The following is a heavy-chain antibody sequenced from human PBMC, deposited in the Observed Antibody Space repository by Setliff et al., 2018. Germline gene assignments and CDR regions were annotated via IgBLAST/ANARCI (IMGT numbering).Heavy chain of an antibody. CDR1: GFTFSSSS. CDR2: INGGGTAT. Sequence: GGSLRLSCAASGFTFSSSSMTWVRQAPGKGLEWVSAINGGGTATYYADSVKGRFTISRDNSKNTLYLQMNSLRAEDTAVYYCAKYTRVVTTTCFDYWGQGTLVTVSS. D-gene: IGHD2-15*01. J-gene: IGHJ4*02. CDR3: AKYTRVVTTTCFDY. V-gene: IGHV3-23*01.